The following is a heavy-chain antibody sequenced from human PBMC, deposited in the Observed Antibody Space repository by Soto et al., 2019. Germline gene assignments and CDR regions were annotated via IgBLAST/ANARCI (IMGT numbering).Heavy chain of an antibody. CDR2: INHSGST. CDR1: GGSFSGYS. CDR3: ARDKITGLCDY. V-gene: IGHV4-34*01. Sequence: QVQLQQWGAGLLKPSETLSLTCAVYGGSFSGYSWTWIRQPPGTGLEWIGEINHSGSTNYNPSLKSRVTVSVDTSMNHLSLKLTSVAAADTAVYYCARDKITGLCDYWGQGTLVTVS. D-gene: IGHD2-8*02. J-gene: IGHJ4*02.